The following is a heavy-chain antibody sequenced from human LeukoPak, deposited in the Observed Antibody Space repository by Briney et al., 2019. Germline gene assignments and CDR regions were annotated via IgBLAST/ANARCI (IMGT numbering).Heavy chain of an antibody. V-gene: IGHV4-4*07. D-gene: IGHD3-22*01. CDR3: ARHQRSRSYYDSSGYLGY. CDR1: GGSTSSYY. Sequence: SETLSLTCTVSGGSTSSYYWSWIRQPAGKGLEWIGRIYTSGSTNYNPSLKSRVTMSVDTSKNQFSLKLSSVTAADTAVYYCARHQRSRSYYDSSGYLGYWGQGTLVTVSS. J-gene: IGHJ4*02. CDR2: IYTSGST.